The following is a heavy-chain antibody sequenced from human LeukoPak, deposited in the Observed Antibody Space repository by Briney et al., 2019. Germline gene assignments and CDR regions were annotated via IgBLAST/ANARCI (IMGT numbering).Heavy chain of an antibody. J-gene: IGHJ4*02. D-gene: IGHD2-15*01. CDR3: ARDCPLRSGGSCYLP. Sequence: SETLSLTCIVSGYSISSGHYWGWIRQPPGKGLEWIGSIYYSGSTYYNPSLKSRVTISVDSSKNQFSLKLSSVTAADTAVYYCARDCPLRSGGSCYLPWGQGTLVTVSS. CDR1: GYSISSGHY. CDR2: IYYSGST. V-gene: IGHV4-38-2*02.